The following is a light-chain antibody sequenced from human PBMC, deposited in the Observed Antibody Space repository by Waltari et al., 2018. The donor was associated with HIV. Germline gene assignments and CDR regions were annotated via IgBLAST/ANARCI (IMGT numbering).Light chain of an antibody. J-gene: IGLJ2*01. CDR1: SSKIGNTY. CDR3: FTWADRSSGPVV. CDR2: RNN. V-gene: IGLV1-47*01. Sequence: QSVLTQPPSASGTPGQRITISCSGSSSKIGNTYLHWSQHLPGTAPKLLIYRNNQRAAGVPDRFSGSKSGTSASLAISGLRSEDEADYYWFTWADRSSGPVVFGGGTKVTVL.